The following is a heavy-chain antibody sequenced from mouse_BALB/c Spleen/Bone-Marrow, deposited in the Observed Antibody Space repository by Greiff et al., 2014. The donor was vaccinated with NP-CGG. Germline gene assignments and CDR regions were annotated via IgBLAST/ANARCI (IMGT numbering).Heavy chain of an antibody. CDR2: ISSGSSTI. J-gene: IGHJ2*01. Sequence: EVKLMESGGGLVQPGGSRKLSCAASGFTFSSFGMHWVRQAPEKGLEWVAYISSGSSTIYYADTVKGRFTISRDNPKNTLFLQMTSLRSEDTATYYCARRDDGYYNFDYWGQGTTLTVSS. V-gene: IGHV5-17*02. CDR3: ARRDDGYYNFDY. CDR1: GFTFSSFG. D-gene: IGHD2-3*01.